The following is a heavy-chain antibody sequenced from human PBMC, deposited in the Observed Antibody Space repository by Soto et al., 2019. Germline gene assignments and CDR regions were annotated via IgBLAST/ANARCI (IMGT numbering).Heavy chain of an antibody. J-gene: IGHJ6*04. V-gene: IGHV3-30*18. CDR2: ISYDGSNK. CDR3: AKASRYYYYYGMDV. CDR1: GFTFSSYG. Sequence: GGALRLSCAASGFTFSSYGMHWVRQAPGKGLEWVAVISYDGSNKYYADSVKGRFTISRDNSKNTLYLQMNSLRAEDTAVYYCAKASRYYYYYGMDVWGKGTTVTV.